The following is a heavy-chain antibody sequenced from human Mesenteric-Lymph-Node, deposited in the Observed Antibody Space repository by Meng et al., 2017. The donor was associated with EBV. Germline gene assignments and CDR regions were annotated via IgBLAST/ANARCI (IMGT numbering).Heavy chain of an antibody. CDR3: ARGMQVWSDFDY. D-gene: IGHD5-18*01. Sequence: EVQLVGAGGGLVQPGGSLRLSCAASGFTFSSYWMHWVRQAPGKGLVWVSRLNSDGSSTSYADSVKGRFTISRDNAKNTLFLEMNSLRAEDTAVYYCARGMQVWSDFDYWGQGTLVTVSS. V-gene: IGHV3-74*01. CDR1: GFTFSSYW. J-gene: IGHJ4*02. CDR2: LNSDGSST.